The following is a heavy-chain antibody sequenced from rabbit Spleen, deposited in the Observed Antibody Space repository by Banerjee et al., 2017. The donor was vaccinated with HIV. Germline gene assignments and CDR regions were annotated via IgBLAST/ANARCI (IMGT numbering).Heavy chain of an antibody. Sequence: QEQLVESGGGLVKPGGSLKLTCTASGFSFSSNYDMSWVRQAPGKGLEWIGFIYTGNGKKYCASWAKGRCPISKPPSPTVTLQVTSLTAADTGTCFCTRDDGSGHYIDGYFNLGGPGTLGTGS. CDR3: TRDDGSGHYIDGYFNL. D-gene: IGHD1-1*01. CDR2: IYTGNGKK. J-gene: IGHJ4*01. V-gene: IGHV1S45*01. CDR1: GFSFSSNYD.